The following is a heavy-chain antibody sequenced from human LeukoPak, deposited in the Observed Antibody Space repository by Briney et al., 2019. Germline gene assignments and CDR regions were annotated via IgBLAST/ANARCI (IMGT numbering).Heavy chain of an antibody. CDR1: GFTFSSYN. D-gene: IGHD1-7*01. Sequence: PGGSLRLSCAASGFTFSSYNMNWVRQAPGKGLEWVSYISSRSNTIYYADFVKGRFTISRDNVKNSLYLQMNSLRAEDTAVYYCARHVTGTTDYWGQGTLVTVSS. CDR3: ARHVTGTTDY. V-gene: IGHV3-48*01. CDR2: ISSRSNTI. J-gene: IGHJ4*02.